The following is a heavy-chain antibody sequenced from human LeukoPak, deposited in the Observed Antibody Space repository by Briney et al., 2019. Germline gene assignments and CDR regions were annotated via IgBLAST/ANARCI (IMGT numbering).Heavy chain of an antibody. Sequence: GESLKISCKGSGYSFTSYWIGWVRQMPGQGLEWMGIIYPGDSDTRYSPSFQGQVTISADKSISTAYLQWSSLKASDTAMYYCARLPYCSSTSCYEGDYWGQGTLVTVSS. CDR1: GYSFTSYW. CDR2: IYPGDSDT. V-gene: IGHV5-51*01. J-gene: IGHJ4*02. D-gene: IGHD2-2*01. CDR3: ARLPYCSSTSCYEGDY.